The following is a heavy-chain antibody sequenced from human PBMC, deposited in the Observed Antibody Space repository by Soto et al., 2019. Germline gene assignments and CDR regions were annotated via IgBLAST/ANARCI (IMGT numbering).Heavy chain of an antibody. CDR2: IYPGDSDV. J-gene: IGHJ5*02. D-gene: IGHD4-17*01. CDR1: GYTFTTYW. Sequence: PGESLKISCQGSGYTFTTYWVGWVRQRPGKGLDWMGNIYPGDSDVKYSPSFQGQVTISVDKSISTAYLQWNSLRADDTALYYCAKDRRAGGNYGFYFEHWGHGTLVTVSS. CDR3: AKDRRAGGNYGFYFEH. V-gene: IGHV5-51*01.